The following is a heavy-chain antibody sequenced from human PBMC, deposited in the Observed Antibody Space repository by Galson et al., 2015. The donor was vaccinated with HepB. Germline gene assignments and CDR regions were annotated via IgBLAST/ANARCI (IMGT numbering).Heavy chain of an antibody. CDR2: INHSGST. V-gene: IGHV4-34*01. D-gene: IGHD6-13*01. CDR3: ARGRTTLTDSSSWYRYYFDY. J-gene: IGHJ4*02. CDR1: GGSFSGYY. Sequence: SETLSLTCAVYGGSFSGYYWSWIRQPPGKGLEWIGEINHSGSTNYNPSLKSRVTISVDTSKNQFSLKLSSVTAADTAVYYCARGRTTLTDSSSWYRYYFDYWGQGTLVTVSS.